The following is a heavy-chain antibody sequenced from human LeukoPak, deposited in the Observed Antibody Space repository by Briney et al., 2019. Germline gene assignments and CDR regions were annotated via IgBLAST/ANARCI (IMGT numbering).Heavy chain of an antibody. D-gene: IGHD2-2*02. CDR3: ARGDYCSSTSCYRPTDAFDI. CDR2: IYPGDSDT. V-gene: IGHV5-51*01. Sequence: GESLKISCKGSGYSFTSYWIGWVRQMPGKGLEWMGLIYPGDSDTRYSPSFQGQVTISADKSISTAYLQWSSLKASDTAMYYCARGDYCSSTSCYRPTDAFDIRGQGTMVTVSS. J-gene: IGHJ3*02. CDR1: GYSFTSYW.